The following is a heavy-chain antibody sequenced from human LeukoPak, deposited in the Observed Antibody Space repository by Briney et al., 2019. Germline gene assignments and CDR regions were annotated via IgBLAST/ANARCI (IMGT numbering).Heavy chain of an antibody. D-gene: IGHD2-2*01. V-gene: IGHV4-4*07. Sequence: SSKTLSLTCTVSGGSISSYYWSWIRQPAGKGLEWIGRIYISGSTNYNPSLKSRVTMSVDTSKNQFSLKLSSVTAADTAVYYCARDKVAAMQDYYYYYYMDVWGKGTTVTVSS. CDR2: IYISGST. CDR3: ARDKVAAMQDYYYYYYMDV. CDR1: GGSISSYY. J-gene: IGHJ6*03.